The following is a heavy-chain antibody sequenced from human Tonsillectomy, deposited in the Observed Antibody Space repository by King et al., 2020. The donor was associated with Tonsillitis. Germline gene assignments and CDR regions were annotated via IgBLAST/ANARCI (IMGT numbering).Heavy chain of an antibody. J-gene: IGHJ4*02. Sequence: QLVQSGGGVVQPGRSLRLSCAASGFTFSSYAMHWVRQAPGKGLEWVAVISYDGSNKYYADSVKGRFTISRDNSKNTLYLQMNSLRAEDTAVYYCARGAYPGEDYWGQGTLVTVSS. CDR3: ARGAYPGEDY. CDR2: ISYDGSNK. CDR1: GFTFSSYA. V-gene: IGHV3-30-3*01. D-gene: IGHD2-21*01.